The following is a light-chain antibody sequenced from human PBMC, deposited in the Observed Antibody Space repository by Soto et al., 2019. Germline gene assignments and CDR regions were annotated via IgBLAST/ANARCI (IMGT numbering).Light chain of an antibody. CDR1: QSVGTS. CDR3: QHRSSWPRS. V-gene: IGKV3-11*01. Sequence: PEERATLSCRASQSVGTSLAWYKQQPGQAPRLLIHDAAYRASGIPERFSGSGSGTAFSLSISSLEPDDFAVYYCQHRSSWPRSFGRGTKVDIK. J-gene: IGKJ1*01. CDR2: DAA.